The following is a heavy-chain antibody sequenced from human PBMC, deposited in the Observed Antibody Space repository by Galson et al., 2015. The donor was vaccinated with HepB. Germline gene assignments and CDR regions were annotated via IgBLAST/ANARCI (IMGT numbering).Heavy chain of an antibody. D-gene: IGHD1-7*01. Sequence: SVKVSCKTSGYSFTAYYLHWVRQTPAKGLEWMGWINPQNGETTYAQKFQGRVIMTRDTSLTTAYMEVSSLRSDDTAVFYCARDHGDWNYGSWGQGTLVSVSS. V-gene: IGHV1-2*02. CDR2: INPQNGET. CDR3: ARDHGDWNYGS. CDR1: GYSFTAYY. J-gene: IGHJ4*02.